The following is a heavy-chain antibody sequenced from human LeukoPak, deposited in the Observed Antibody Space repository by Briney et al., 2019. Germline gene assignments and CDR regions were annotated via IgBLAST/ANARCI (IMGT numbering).Heavy chain of an antibody. V-gene: IGHV4-30-2*01. D-gene: IGHD5-18*01. J-gene: IGHJ4*02. CDR3: ARAPNTAMAYFDY. CDR2: IYHSGST. CDR1: GGSISSEGYS. Sequence: SQLLSLRSAVSGGSISSEGYSWSSIRQQPRKGLEWIGYIYHSGSTYYNPSLKSRVTISVDRSKNQFSLKLSSVTAADTAVYYCARAPNTAMAYFDYWGQGTLVTVSS.